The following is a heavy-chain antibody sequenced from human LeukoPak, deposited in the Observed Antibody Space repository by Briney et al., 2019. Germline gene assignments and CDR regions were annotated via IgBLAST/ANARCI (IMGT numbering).Heavy chain of an antibody. J-gene: IGHJ4*02. CDR2: MNPNSGNT. CDR3: ARGGTSSGWYKG. D-gene: IGHD6-19*01. V-gene: IGHV1-8*01. Sequence: VASVKVSCKASGYTFTSYDINWVRQATGQGLEWMGWMNPNSGNTGYAQKFQGRVTMTRNTSISTAYMELSSLRSEDTAVYYCARGGTSSGWYKGWGQGTLVTVSS. CDR1: GYTFTSYD.